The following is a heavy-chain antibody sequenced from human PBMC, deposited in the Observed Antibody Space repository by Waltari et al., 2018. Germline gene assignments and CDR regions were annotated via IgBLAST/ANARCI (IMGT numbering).Heavy chain of an antibody. Sequence: EVEVLESGGGLVRSGGSLKLSVSASGFTFSSYAKGWVRLAPGGGLKWFSVISGSGDTIYYADSVKGRFSISRDNSKNTVYLQMNSLRAEDTAVYYCAKDPNPLYCSGDSCYAYWGQGTLVTVSS. CDR3: AKDPNPLYCSGDSCYAY. J-gene: IGHJ4*02. CDR2: ISGSGDTI. D-gene: IGHD2-15*01. CDR1: GFTFSSYA. V-gene: IGHV3-23*01.